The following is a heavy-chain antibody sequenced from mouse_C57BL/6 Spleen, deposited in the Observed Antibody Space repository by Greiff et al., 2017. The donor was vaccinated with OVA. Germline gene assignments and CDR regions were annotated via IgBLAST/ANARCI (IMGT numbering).Heavy chain of an antibody. J-gene: IGHJ4*01. CDR1: GYTFTDYE. CDR3: TRDGYYVYYYAMDY. CDR2: LDPETGGT. Sequence: VKLMASGAELVRPGASVTLSCKASGYTFTDYEMHWVKQTPVHGLEWIGALDPETGGTAYNQKFKGKAILTADKSSSTAYMELRSLTSEDSAVYYCTRDGYYVYYYAMDYWGQGTSVTVAS. D-gene: IGHD2-3*01. V-gene: IGHV1-15*01.